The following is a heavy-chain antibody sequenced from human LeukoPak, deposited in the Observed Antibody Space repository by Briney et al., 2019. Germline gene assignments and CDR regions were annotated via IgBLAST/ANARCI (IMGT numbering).Heavy chain of an antibody. CDR1: GFTFNSYG. Sequence: TGGSLRLSCAASGFTFNSYGMHWVRQAPGKGLEWMTFISYDGSNKYYADSVKGRFTISRDNSKNTLYLQMNSLRADDTAVYYCATINTGFDHWGQGTLVTVSS. J-gene: IGHJ4*02. D-gene: IGHD5-18*01. V-gene: IGHV3-30*03. CDR3: ATINTGFDH. CDR2: ISYDGSNK.